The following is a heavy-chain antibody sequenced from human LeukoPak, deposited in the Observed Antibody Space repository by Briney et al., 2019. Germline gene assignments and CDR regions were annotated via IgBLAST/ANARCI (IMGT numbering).Heavy chain of an antibody. D-gene: IGHD6-19*01. CDR1: GFTFSTYG. CDR2: IGGSGGGT. V-gene: IGHV3-23*01. CDR3: AKRGSGWYEDYYYYMDV. J-gene: IGHJ6*03. Sequence: GGSLRLSCAASGFTFSTYGMSWVRQAPGKGLEWVSAIGGSGGGTYYADSVKGRFTISRDNSKNTLYLQMNSLRAEDTAVYYCAKRGSGWYEDYYYYMDVWGKGTTVTVSS.